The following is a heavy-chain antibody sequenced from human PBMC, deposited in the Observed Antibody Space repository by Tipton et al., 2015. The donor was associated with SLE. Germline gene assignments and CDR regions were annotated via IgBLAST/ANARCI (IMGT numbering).Heavy chain of an antibody. Sequence: QLVQSGGGVVQPGTSLRLSCAASGFSFSSYGMHWVRQAPGRGLEWVAVINYDGTNQYYADSVKGRFTISRDNAKSSLYLQMHSLRDEDMGVYYCARSIAAAGSGGFHYYYMDVWGKGTTVTVSS. CDR3: ARSIAAAGSGGFHYYYMDV. V-gene: IGHV3-33*03. D-gene: IGHD6-13*01. J-gene: IGHJ6*03. CDR1: GFSFSSYG. CDR2: INYDGTNQ.